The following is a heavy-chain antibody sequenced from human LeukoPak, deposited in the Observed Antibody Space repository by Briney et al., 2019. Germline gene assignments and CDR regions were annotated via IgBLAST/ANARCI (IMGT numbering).Heavy chain of an antibody. CDR2: INPNSGGT. Sequence: ASVKVSCKASGYTFTGYYMHWVRQAPGQGLEWMGWINPNSGGTNYAQKFQGRVTMTRDTSISTAYMELSRLRSDDTAVYYCARGGTIFGVVITPSFDYWGQGTLVTVSS. J-gene: IGHJ4*02. CDR3: ARGGTIFGVVITPSFDY. V-gene: IGHV1-2*02. D-gene: IGHD3-3*01. CDR1: GYTFTGYY.